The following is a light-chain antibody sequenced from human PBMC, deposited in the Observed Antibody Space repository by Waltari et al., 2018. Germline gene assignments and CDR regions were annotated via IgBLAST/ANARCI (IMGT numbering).Light chain of an antibody. J-gene: IGLJ3*02. Sequence: QSALTQPASVSGSPGQPITISCTGTPTDIGGYNYVPWYQQHPGNAPKLVIFDVSSRPSGISYRFSASKFGNTASLTISGLQPDDEADYYCCSFTSSSTWVFGGGTELTVL. V-gene: IGLV2-14*03. CDR2: DVS. CDR1: PTDIGGYNY. CDR3: CSFTSSSTWV.